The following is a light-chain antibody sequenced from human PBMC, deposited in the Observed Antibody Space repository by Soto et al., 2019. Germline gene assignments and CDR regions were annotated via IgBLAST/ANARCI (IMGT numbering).Light chain of an antibody. CDR3: QTYDSSPPVV. CDR2: GNS. CDR1: GSNIGAGYD. V-gene: IGLV1-40*01. Sequence: QSVLTQPPSVSGAPGQRVTISCTGSGSNIGAGYDVHWYQQIPGTAPKLLIYGNSNRPSGVPDRFSGSKSGTSASLAITGLQAEDEADYYCQTYDSSPPVVFGGGTQLTVL. J-gene: IGLJ2*01.